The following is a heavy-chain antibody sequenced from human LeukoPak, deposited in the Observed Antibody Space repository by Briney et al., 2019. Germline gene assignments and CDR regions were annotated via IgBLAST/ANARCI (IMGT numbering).Heavy chain of an antibody. D-gene: IGHD6-19*01. V-gene: IGHV3-23*01. CDR2: ISGSDGST. Sequence: GGSLRLSCAASGFTVSSNYMSWVRQAPGKGLEWVSAISGSDGSTYYADSVKGRYTISRDNSKSTLYLQMNSLRAEDTAVYYCAKDGVSLTVVGEFDDWGQGTLVTVSS. CDR3: AKDGVSLTVVGEFDD. J-gene: IGHJ4*02. CDR1: GFTVSSNY.